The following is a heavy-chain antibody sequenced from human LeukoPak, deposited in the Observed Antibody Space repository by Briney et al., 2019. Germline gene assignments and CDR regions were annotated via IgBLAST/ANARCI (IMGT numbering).Heavy chain of an antibody. J-gene: IGHJ4*02. CDR1: GGSISSYY. V-gene: IGHV4-59*08. D-gene: IGHD4-17*01. Sequence: PSETLSLTCTVSGGSISSYYWSWIRQPPGKGLEWIGYIYYSGSTNYNPSLKSRVTISVDTSKNQFSLKLSSVTAADTAVYYCARGLDGERSDYWGQGTLVTVSS. CDR3: ARGLDGERSDY. CDR2: IYYSGST.